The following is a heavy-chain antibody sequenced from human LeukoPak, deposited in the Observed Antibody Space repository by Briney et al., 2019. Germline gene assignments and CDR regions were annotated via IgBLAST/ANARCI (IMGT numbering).Heavy chain of an antibody. Sequence: GGSLRLSCAASGFTFSSYGMHWVRQAPGKGLEWVAVISYDGSNKYYADSVKGRFTISRDNSKNTLYLQMNSLRAEDTAVYYCAKGAIAIWELLPPFDYWGQGTLVTVSS. CDR1: GFTFSSYG. J-gene: IGHJ4*02. D-gene: IGHD1-26*01. CDR2: ISYDGSNK. V-gene: IGHV3-30*18. CDR3: AKGAIAIWELLPPFDY.